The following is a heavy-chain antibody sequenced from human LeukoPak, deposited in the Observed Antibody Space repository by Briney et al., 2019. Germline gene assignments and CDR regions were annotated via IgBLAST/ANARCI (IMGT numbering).Heavy chain of an antibody. CDR2: INDRGGYT. Sequence: GGSLRLSCVASGFTFSSYSMAWVRQAPGKGLEWVSVINDRGGYTVYADSVKGRLTISRDNFENTLYLQTNSLRAEDTAVYYCAREGDRGIEVADYFDYWGQGTLVTVSS. CDR1: GFTFSSYS. CDR3: AREGDRGIEVADYFDY. J-gene: IGHJ4*02. V-gene: IGHV3-23*01. D-gene: IGHD6-19*01.